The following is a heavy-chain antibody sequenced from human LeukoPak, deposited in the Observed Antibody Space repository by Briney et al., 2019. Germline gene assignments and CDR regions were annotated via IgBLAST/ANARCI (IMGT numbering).Heavy chain of an antibody. J-gene: IGHJ3*02. CDR3: ASLNTYYYDSSDMDAFDI. Sequence: GGSLRLSCAASGFTFSSYSMNWVRQAPGKGLEWVSSISSSSSYIYYADSVKGRFTISRDNAKNSPYLQMNSLRAEDTAVYYCASLNTYYYDSSDMDAFDIWGQGTMVTVSS. CDR2: ISSSSSYI. CDR1: GFTFSSYS. D-gene: IGHD3-22*01. V-gene: IGHV3-21*01.